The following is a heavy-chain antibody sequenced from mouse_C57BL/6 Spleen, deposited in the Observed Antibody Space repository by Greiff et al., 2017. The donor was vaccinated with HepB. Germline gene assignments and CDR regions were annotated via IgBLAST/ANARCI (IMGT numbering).Heavy chain of an antibody. CDR1: GFTFSDYY. Sequence: EVKLVESEGGLVQPGSSMKLSCTASGFTFSDYYMAWVRQVPEKGLEWVANINYDGSSTYYLDSLKSRFIISRDNAKNILYLQMSSLKSEDTATYYCAREGEYYGVFDYWGQGTTLTVSS. D-gene: IGHD1-2*01. V-gene: IGHV5-16*01. J-gene: IGHJ2*01. CDR2: INYDGSST. CDR3: AREGEYYGVFDY.